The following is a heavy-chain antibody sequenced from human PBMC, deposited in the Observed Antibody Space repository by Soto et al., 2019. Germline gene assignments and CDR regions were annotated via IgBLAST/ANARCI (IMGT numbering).Heavy chain of an antibody. D-gene: IGHD6-19*01. CDR2: INHSGST. J-gene: IGHJ5*02. CDR3: ARGTIAVAGTFKNSFDP. CDR1: GGSFSGYY. V-gene: IGHV4-34*01. Sequence: PSETLSLTCAVYGGSFSGYYWSWIRQPPGKGLEWIGEINHSGSTNYNPSLKSRVTISVDTSKNQFSLKLSSVTAADTAVYYCARGTIAVAGTFKNSFDPWGQGTLVTVS.